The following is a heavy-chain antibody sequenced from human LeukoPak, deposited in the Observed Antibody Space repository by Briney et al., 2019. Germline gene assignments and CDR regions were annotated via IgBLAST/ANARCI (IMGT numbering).Heavy chain of an antibody. CDR1: GYSFTSYW. Sequence: ESLKISCKGSGYSFTSYWIGWVRQMPGKGLEWMGIIYPGDSDTRYSPSFQGQVTISADKSISTAYLQWSSLKASDTAMYYCARRENYDFWSSYSYYFDYWGQGTLVTVSS. D-gene: IGHD3-3*01. CDR2: IYPGDSDT. J-gene: IGHJ4*02. CDR3: ARRENYDFWSSYSYYFDY. V-gene: IGHV5-51*01.